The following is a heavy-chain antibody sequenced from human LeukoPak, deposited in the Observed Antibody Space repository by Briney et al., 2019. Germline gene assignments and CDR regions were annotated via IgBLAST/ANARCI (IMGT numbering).Heavy chain of an antibody. D-gene: IGHD3-16*01. Sequence: PGGSLRLSRAASGFTFSSYAMSWVRQAPGKRLEWVSAISGSGGSTYYADSVKGRFTISRDNSKNTLYLQMNSLRAEDTAVYYCAKDHGGSPAASWGQGTLVTVSS. J-gene: IGHJ4*02. CDR2: ISGSGGST. V-gene: IGHV3-23*01. CDR3: AKDHGGSPAAS. CDR1: GFTFSSYA.